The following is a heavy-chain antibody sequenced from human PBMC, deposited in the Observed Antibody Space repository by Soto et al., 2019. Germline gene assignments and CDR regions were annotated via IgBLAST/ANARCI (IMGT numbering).Heavy chain of an antibody. CDR3: ARGASLHGVYYYYYGMDV. D-gene: IGHD3-3*01. CDR2: INAGNGNT. CDR1: GYTFTSYA. Sequence: GASVKVSCKASGYTFTSYAMHWVRQAPGQRLEWMGWINAGNGNTKYSQKFQGRVTITRDTSASTAYMELSSLRSEDTAVYYCARGASLHGVYYYYYGMDVWGQGTTVTVSS. V-gene: IGHV1-3*01. J-gene: IGHJ6*02.